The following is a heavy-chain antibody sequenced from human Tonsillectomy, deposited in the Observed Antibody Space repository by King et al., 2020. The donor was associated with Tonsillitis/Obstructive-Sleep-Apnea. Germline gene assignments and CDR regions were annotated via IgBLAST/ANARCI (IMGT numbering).Heavy chain of an antibody. Sequence: VQLVESGGGVVQPGRSLRLSCVGSGFTLNNYTLQWVRQAPGWGLEWVAVISHDGSKKYYTDSVKGRFTISRDNSKNKVYLQMNSLGAEDTAVYYCARDQKQQLVPGFFDYWGQGTLVTVSS. J-gene: IGHJ4*02. V-gene: IGHV3-30*04. CDR2: ISHDGSKK. CDR3: ARDQKQQLVPGFFDY. D-gene: IGHD6-13*01. CDR1: GFTLNNYT.